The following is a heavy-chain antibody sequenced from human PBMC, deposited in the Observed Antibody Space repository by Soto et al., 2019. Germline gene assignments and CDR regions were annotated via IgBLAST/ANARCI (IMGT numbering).Heavy chain of an antibody. J-gene: IGHJ4*02. CDR1: GGSISSRGSMSGRSFY. D-gene: IGHD4-17*01. Sequence: PSETLSLTCTVSGGSISSRGSMSGRSFYWGWMRQPPGKGLEWIASISYSDGSFYNSSLKSRLTISVDTSKNQFSLRAEDTAVYYCARDASTGAADYYFDYWGQGTPVTVSS. CDR3: ARDASTGAADYYFDY. V-gene: IGHV4-39*02. CDR2: ISYSDGS.